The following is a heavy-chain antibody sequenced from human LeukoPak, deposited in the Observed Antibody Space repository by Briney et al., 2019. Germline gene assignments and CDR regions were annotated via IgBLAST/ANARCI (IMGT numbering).Heavy chain of an antibody. CDR1: GFTFSSYW. CDR2: IKQDGSEK. J-gene: IGHJ6*03. CDR3: ARVGGITLALAPSPFPDYNYYYMDV. Sequence: GGSLRLSCAASGFTFSSYWMSWVRQAPGKGLEWVANIKQDGSEKYYVDSVKGRFTISRDNAKNSLYLQMNSLRAEDTAVYYCARVGGITLALAPSPFPDYNYYYMDVWGKGTTVTVSS. V-gene: IGHV3-7*01. D-gene: IGHD3-10*01.